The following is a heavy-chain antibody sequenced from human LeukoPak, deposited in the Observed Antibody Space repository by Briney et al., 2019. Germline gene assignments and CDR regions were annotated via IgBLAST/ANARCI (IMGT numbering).Heavy chain of an antibody. CDR1: GYTFTSYG. J-gene: IGHJ4*02. D-gene: IGHD5-18*01. Sequence: GASVKVSCKASGYTFTSYGISWVRQAPGQGLEWMGWISAYNGNTNYAQKLQGRVTMTTDTSTSTAYMELRSLRSDDTAVYYCARDGLQLWPAEEQGIGYWGQGTLVTVSS. CDR2: ISAYNGNT. V-gene: IGHV1-18*01. CDR3: ARDGLQLWPAEEQGIGY.